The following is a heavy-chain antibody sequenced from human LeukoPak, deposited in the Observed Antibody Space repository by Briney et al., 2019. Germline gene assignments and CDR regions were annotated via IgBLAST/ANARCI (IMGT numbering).Heavy chain of an antibody. CDR2: ISGRGDSA. CDR1: VLTFRCDA. J-gene: IGHJ4*02. D-gene: IGHD3-16*01. Sequence: GGSLRLSCAAPVLTFRCDAMGWVRRAPGKGLGWVSAISGRGDSAYYVDSVKGRFPIPRDNSKKPVSLQVNIRRPGDTALYYCENAIPLVTYIWDYWGQGTLVTVSS. CDR3: ENAIPLVTYIWDY. V-gene: IGHV3-23*01.